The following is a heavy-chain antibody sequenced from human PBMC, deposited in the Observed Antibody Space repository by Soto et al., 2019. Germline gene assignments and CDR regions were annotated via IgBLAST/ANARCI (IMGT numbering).Heavy chain of an antibody. V-gene: IGHV3-30-3*01. D-gene: IGHD6-25*01. CDR3: ARSSGWHVASSASEI. Sequence: GKGLEWVAVISYDGSNKYYADSVKGRFTISRDNSKNTLYLQMNSLRAEDTAVYYCARSSGWHVASSASEIWRNRTTVTGSS. J-gene: IGHJ6*04. CDR2: ISYDGSNK.